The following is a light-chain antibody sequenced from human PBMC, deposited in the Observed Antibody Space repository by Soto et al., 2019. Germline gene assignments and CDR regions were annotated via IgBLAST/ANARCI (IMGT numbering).Light chain of an antibody. CDR3: QQIYNTPLA. Sequence: DTQMTQSPLFLSASVGDRVTITSRASQSISSYVNWYQHKPGKAPKLLIYAASRLQSGVPSRFSGSGSGTDFTLTISSLQPADFATYYCQQIYNTPLAFGQGTRLEIK. V-gene: IGKV1-39*01. CDR1: QSISSY. CDR2: AAS. J-gene: IGKJ5*01.